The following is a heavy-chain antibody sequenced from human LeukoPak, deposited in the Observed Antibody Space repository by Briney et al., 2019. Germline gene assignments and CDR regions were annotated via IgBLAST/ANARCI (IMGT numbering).Heavy chain of an antibody. D-gene: IGHD3-22*01. V-gene: IGHV3-23*01. CDR2: LSGSGGST. J-gene: IGHJ4*02. Sequence: GGSLRLSCAVSGIPLSNYGMTWVRQAPGKGLEWVAGLSGSGGSTSYADSVKGRFTISRDNAKNTLYLQMNSLRAEDTAVYFCAKRGVVIRVILVGFHKEAYYFDSWGQGVLVTVSS. CDR1: GIPLSNYG. CDR3: AKRGVVIRVILVGFHKEAYYFDS.